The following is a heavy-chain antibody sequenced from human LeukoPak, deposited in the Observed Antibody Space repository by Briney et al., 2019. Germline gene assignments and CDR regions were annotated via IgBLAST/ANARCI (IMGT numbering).Heavy chain of an antibody. D-gene: IGHD2-15*01. CDR2: INPSGGST. J-gene: IGHJ4*02. CDR1: GYTFTSYY. V-gene: IGHV1-46*01. Sequence: ASVKVRCKASGYTFTSYYMHWVRQAPGQGLEWMGIINPSGGSTSYAQKFQGRVTMTRDTSTSTVYMELSSLRSEDTAVYYCARVVRGRNCSGGSCYGRALDYWGQGTLVTVSS. CDR3: ARVVRGRNCSGGSCYGRALDY.